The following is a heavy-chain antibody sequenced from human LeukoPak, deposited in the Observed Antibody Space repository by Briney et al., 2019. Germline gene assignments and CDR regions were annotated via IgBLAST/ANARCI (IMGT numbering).Heavy chain of an antibody. V-gene: IGHV4-38-2*01. J-gene: IGHJ4*02. D-gene: IGHD6-19*01. CDR3: ARGDRGSGWPFDY. CDR2: IYHTGNT. CDR1: GYSISSGYY. Sequence: SETLSLTCAVSGYSISSGYYWGWIRQPPGRGLEWIGFIYHTGNTYYNPSFKSRVIISVDTSTNQFSLKLGSVTAADTAVYHCARGDRGSGWPFDYWGQGTLVTVSS.